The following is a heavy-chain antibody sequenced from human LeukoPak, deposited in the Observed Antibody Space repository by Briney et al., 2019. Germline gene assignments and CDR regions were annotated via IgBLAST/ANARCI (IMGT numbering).Heavy chain of an antibody. D-gene: IGHD6-19*01. CDR2: IKQDGSEK. V-gene: IGHV3-7*01. CDR3: ASEKAAYSSGWDYFDY. J-gene: IGHJ4*02. Sequence: GGSLRLSCAASGFTFSSYWMSWVRQAPGKGLEWVANIKQDGSEKYYVDSVKGRFTISRDNAKNSLYLQMNSLRAEDTAVYYCASEKAAYSSGWDYFDYWGQGTLVTVSS. CDR1: GFTFSSYW.